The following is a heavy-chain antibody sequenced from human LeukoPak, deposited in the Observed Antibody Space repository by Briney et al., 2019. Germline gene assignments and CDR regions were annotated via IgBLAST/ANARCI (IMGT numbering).Heavy chain of an antibody. D-gene: IGHD3-10*01. V-gene: IGHV3-48*03. CDR3: ARDRASTMVRGVIYYYGMDV. CDR1: GFTFSSYE. CDR2: ISSSGSTI. J-gene: IGHJ6*02. Sequence: GGSLRLSCAASGFTFSSYEMNWVRQAPGKGLEWVSYISSSGSTIYYADSVKGRFTISRDNAKNSMYLQTNRLRAEDTAVYYCARDRASTMVRGVIYYYGMDVWGEGTTVTVSS.